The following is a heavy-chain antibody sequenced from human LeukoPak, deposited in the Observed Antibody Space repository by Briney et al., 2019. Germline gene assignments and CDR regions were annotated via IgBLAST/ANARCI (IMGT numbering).Heavy chain of an antibody. CDR1: GFRASNDY. Sequence: GGSLRLSRAASGFRASNDYMSWVRQAPGKGLEWISFIFAGGSAYYADSVKGRFTISRDRSKNTLFLQMNSLRAEDTAVYYCAKANSYDSYYFDYWGQGALVIVSS. CDR2: IFAGGSA. D-gene: IGHD3-16*01. J-gene: IGHJ4*02. CDR3: AKANSYDSYYFDY. V-gene: IGHV3-66*01.